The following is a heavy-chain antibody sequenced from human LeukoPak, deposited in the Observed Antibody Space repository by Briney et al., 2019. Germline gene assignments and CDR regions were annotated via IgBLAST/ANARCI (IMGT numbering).Heavy chain of an antibody. CDR2: ISSSSSYI. V-gene: IGHV3-21*01. J-gene: IGHJ4*02. CDR1: GFTFGSYS. CDR3: ARDLRAVLYYFDY. Sequence: PGGSLRLSCAASGFTFGSYSMNWVRQAPGKGLEWVSSISSSSSYIYYADSVKGRFTISRDNAKNSLYLQMNSLRAEDTAVYYCARDLRAVLYYFDYWGQGTLVTVSS.